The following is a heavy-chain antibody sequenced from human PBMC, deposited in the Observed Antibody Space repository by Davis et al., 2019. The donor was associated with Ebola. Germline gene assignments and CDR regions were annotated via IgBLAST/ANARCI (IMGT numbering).Heavy chain of an antibody. V-gene: IGHV3-33*01. J-gene: IGHJ6*02. D-gene: IGHD3-3*02. CDR1: GFTFSSYG. CDR3: ARELPIFGVVILGYYGMDV. Sequence: GESLKISCAASGFTFSSYGMHWVRQAPGKGLEWVAVIWYDGSNKYYADSVKGRFTISRDNSKNTLYLQMNSLRAEDTAVYYCARELPIFGVVILGYYGMDVWGQGTLVTVSS. CDR2: IWYDGSNK.